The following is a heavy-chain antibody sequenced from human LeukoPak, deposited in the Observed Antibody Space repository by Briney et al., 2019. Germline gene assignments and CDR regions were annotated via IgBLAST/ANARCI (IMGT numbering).Heavy chain of an antibody. CDR3: AGHPTPNSCCAEAGY. J-gene: IGHJ4*02. CDR1: GGSISSSSCY. CDR2: IYYSGNT. D-gene: IGHD2-15*01. V-gene: IGHV4-39*01. Sequence: SETLSLTCTVAGGSISSSSCYWGWLRQPPGKVLEWIGSIYYSGNTYYNPSLKSPVTISVDTSKNQFSLKLSSVNAADPAVYYCAGHPTPNSCCAEAGYWGQGTLVTVSS.